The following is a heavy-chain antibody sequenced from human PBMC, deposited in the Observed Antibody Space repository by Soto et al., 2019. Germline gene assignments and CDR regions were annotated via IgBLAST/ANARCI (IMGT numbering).Heavy chain of an antibody. CDR1: GGTFSSYT. CDR2: IIPILGIA. CDR3: ASQYCSSTSCYEDY. V-gene: IGHV1-69*02. D-gene: IGHD2-2*01. J-gene: IGHJ4*02. Sequence: QVQLVQSGAEVKKPGSSVKVSCKASGGTFSSYTISWVRQAPGQGLEWMGRIIPILGIANYAQKFQGRVTITAENATSTAYMELSSLRSEDTAVYYCASQYCSSTSCYEDYWGQGTLVTVSS.